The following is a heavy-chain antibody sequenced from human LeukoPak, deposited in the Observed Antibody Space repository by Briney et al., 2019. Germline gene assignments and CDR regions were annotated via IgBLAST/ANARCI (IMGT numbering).Heavy chain of an antibody. Sequence: PSQTLSLTCTVSGGSISSGGYYWSWIRQHPGKGLEWIGYIYYSGSTYYNPSLKSRVTISVDTSKNQFSLKLSSVTAADTAVYYCARGSHYYDSRAAFDTWGQGTMVTVSS. CDR2: IYYSGST. CDR1: GGSISSGGYY. CDR3: ARGSHYYDSRAAFDT. J-gene: IGHJ3*02. D-gene: IGHD3-22*01. V-gene: IGHV4-31*03.